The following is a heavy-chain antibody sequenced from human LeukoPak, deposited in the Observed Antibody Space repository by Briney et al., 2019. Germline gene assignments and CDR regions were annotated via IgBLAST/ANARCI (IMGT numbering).Heavy chain of an antibody. V-gene: IGHV3-23*01. CDR2: ISGSGAGT. D-gene: IGHD4-23*01. Sequence: GGSLRLSCAASGFTFSSSAMGWVRRAPQKGLEWVSAISGSGAGTFYADSVKGRFTISRDNSKNTLYLQMNSVRAEDTAVYYCANSRASPVVTSDYWGQGTLVTVSS. CDR3: ANSRASPVVTSDY. J-gene: IGHJ4*02. CDR1: GFTFSSSA.